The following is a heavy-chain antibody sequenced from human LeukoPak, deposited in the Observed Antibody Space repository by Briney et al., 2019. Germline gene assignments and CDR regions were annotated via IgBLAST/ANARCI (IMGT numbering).Heavy chain of an antibody. CDR1: GFTFSSYA. J-gene: IGHJ4*02. CDR2: ISGSGGST. D-gene: IGHD1-26*01. V-gene: IGHV3-23*01. CDR3: AKDTASGSYFDY. Sequence: GRSLRLSCAASGFTFSSYAMSWVRQAPGKGLEWVSAISGSGGSTYYADSVKGRFTISRDNSKNTLYLQMNSLRAEDTAVYYCAKDTASGSYFDYWGQGTLVTVSS.